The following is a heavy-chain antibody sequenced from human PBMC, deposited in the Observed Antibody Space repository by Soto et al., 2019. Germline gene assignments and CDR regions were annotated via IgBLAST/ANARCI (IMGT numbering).Heavy chain of an antibody. V-gene: IGHV3-23*01. CDR3: WGGGGWSTEGYFSY. J-gene: IGHJ4*02. Sequence: EVQLLESGGGLVQPGGSLRLSCAASGFTFSSYAMSWVLQAPGKGLEWVSAISGSGGSTYYADSVKSRFTIARDNSKNTLYLQMNSLRDADTAVYYCWGGGGWSTEGYFSYWGQVTLVTVSA. D-gene: IGHD6-19*01. CDR1: GFTFSSYA. CDR2: ISGSGGST.